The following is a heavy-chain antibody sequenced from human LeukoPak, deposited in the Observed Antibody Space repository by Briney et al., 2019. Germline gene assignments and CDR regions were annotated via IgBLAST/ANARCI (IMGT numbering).Heavy chain of an antibody. Sequence: PGRSLRLSCAASGFTVSSNYMSWVRQAPGKGLEWVSVIYSGGSTYSADSVKGRFTISRDNSKNTVYLQMNSLRAEDTAVYYCARAGSGSSPWDYWGQGTLVTVSS. J-gene: IGHJ4*02. CDR3: ARAGSGSSPWDY. V-gene: IGHV3-53*01. CDR1: GFTVSSNY. CDR2: IYSGGST. D-gene: IGHD1-26*01.